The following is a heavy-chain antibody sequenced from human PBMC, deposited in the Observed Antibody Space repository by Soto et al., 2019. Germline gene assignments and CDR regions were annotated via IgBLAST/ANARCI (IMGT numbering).Heavy chain of an antibody. CDR2: IYYSGST. CDR1: GGSISSGDYY. J-gene: IGHJ5*02. V-gene: IGHV4-30-4*01. D-gene: IGHD3-22*01. CDR3: ARETHYYDSSGYYPSHNWFDP. Sequence: SETLSLTCTVSGGSISSGDYYWSWIRQPPGKGLEWIGYIYYSGSTYYNPSLKSRVTISVDTSKNQFSLKLSSVTAADTAVYYCARETHYYDSSGYYPSHNWFDPWGQGTLVT.